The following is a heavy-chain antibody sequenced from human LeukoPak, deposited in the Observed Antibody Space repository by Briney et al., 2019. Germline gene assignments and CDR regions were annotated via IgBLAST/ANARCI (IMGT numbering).Heavy chain of an antibody. V-gene: IGHV3-7*01. CDR3: ASLLGDKTIFDY. CDR2: IKRDGSGE. J-gene: IGHJ4*02. Sequence: GGSLTLSCAASGFILGSRWMSWVRQAPGKGLEWVASIKRDGSGEYYLDSVKGRFTISRDNAKNSLYLQMNSLRAEDTAVYYCASLLGDKTIFDYWGQGTLVTVSS. D-gene: IGHD3-10*01. CDR1: GFILGSRW.